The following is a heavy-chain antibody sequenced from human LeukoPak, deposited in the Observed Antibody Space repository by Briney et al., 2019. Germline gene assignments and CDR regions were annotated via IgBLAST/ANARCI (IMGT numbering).Heavy chain of an antibody. D-gene: IGHD6-13*01. CDR3: ARERASAGPHFEH. V-gene: IGHV4-59*01. CDR1: GGSISTYY. J-gene: IGHJ4*02. CDR2: NYNRGTT. Sequence: PSETLSLTCSVSGGSISTYYWSWIRQPPGKGLEWIGYNYNRGTTNYNPSLKSRATISVDRSKNQFSLSLTSVTAADTAVYYCARERASAGPHFEHWGRGILVTVSS.